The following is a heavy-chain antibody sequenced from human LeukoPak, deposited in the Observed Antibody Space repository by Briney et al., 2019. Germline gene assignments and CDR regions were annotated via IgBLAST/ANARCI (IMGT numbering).Heavy chain of an antibody. V-gene: IGHV1-69*06. CDR1: GGTFSRYA. CDR2: IIPIFGTA. CDR3: ARGKWGYGGNPNFDY. D-gene: IGHD4-23*01. Sequence: SVKVSCKASGGTFSRYAISWVRQAPGQGLEWMGGIIPIFGTANYAQKFQGRVTITADKSTSTAYMELSSLRSEDTAVYYCARGKWGYGGNPNFDYWGQGTLVTVSS. J-gene: IGHJ4*02.